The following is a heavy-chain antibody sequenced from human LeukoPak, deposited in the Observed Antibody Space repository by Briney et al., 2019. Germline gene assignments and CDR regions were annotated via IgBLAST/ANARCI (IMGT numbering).Heavy chain of an antibody. V-gene: IGHV3-30*01. CDR3: ARDPGGNYFDY. D-gene: IGHD1-14*01. J-gene: IGHJ4*02. Sequence: VKGRFSISRDSSKNTLYLQMNSLRAEDTAVYYCARDPGGNYFDYWGQGTLVTVSS.